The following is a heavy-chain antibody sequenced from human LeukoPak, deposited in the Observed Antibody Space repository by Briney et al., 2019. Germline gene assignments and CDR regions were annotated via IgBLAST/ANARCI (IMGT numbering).Heavy chain of an antibody. CDR3: AREPEGLTTESH. V-gene: IGHV1-69*04. CDR1: GGTFNNYI. J-gene: IGHJ4*02. D-gene: IGHD1-14*01. Sequence: SVKVSCKTAGGTFNNYIISWVRQAPGQGLEWVGTIILILDIANYAQKFQGRVAITADTSTSTAYMELSDLGSEDTAVHFCAREPEGLTTESHWGQGTLVTVSS. CDR2: IILILDIA.